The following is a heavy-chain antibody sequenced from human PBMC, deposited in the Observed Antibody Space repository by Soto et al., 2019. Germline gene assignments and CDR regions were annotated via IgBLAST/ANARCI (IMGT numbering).Heavy chain of an antibody. CDR1: GFTFSGSA. CDR3: ATRLTPHYGMDV. D-gene: IGHD3-16*01. J-gene: IGHJ6*02. V-gene: IGHV3-73*02. Sequence: EVQLVESGGGLVQPGGSLKLSCAASGFTFSGSAMHWVRQASGKGLEWVGRIRNKANSHATAYAASVKGRFTISRDDSKNTAYLQMNSLKTEDTAVYYCATRLTPHYGMDVWGQGTTVTVSS. CDR2: IRNKANSHAT.